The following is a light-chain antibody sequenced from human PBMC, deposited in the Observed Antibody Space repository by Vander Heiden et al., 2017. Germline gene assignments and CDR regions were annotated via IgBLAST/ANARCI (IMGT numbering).Light chain of an antibody. V-gene: IGLV2-23*01. CDR3: CSYAGSSTDVV. J-gene: IGLJ2*01. CDR2: EGS. CDR1: SSDVGSYNL. Sequence: QSALTPPASVSGSPGQSLTISCTGTSSDVGSYNLVSWYQQHPGKAPKLMIYEGSKRPSGVSNRFSGSKSGNTASLTISGLQAEDEADYYCCSYAGSSTDVVFGGGTKLTVL.